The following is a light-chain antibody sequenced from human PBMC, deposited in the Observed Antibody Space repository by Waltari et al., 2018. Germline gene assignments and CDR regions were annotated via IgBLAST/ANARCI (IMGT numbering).Light chain of an antibody. J-gene: IGKJ4*01. Sequence: DIQLTQSPSLLSASVRDRVTITCRANQVISTHLAWYHQKPGKAPKLLIYAASTLQSAIPSRFSGSGSGTEFTLTIDSLQPEDFATYYCLHLSNFPLSFGGGTKVELK. CDR3: LHLSNFPLS. CDR2: AAS. V-gene: IGKV1-9*01. CDR1: QVISTH.